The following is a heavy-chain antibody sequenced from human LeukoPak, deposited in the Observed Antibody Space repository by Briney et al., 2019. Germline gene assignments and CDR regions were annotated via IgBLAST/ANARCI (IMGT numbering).Heavy chain of an antibody. CDR2: ISNKGKT. D-gene: IGHD3-10*01. CDR1: GGSISDYY. Sequence: SETLSLTCTVSGGSISDYYWIWIRQPPGKGLEWVGHISNKGKTDYSPSLNSRVTISVDKSRNQFSLNLSSVTAADTAVYYCAREYYSLSGRNWFDPWGQGTLVTVSS. J-gene: IGHJ5*02. V-gene: IGHV4-59*01. CDR3: AREYYSLSGRNWFDP.